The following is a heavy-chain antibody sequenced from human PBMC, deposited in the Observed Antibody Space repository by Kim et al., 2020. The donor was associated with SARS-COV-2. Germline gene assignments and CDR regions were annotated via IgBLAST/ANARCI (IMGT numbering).Heavy chain of an antibody. D-gene: IGHD3-10*01. J-gene: IGHJ4*02. Sequence: AASVKGRFTISRDASKSTAYLQMNSLRTEETAVYYCTRWEMVRGVTSNYWGQGTLVTVSS. CDR3: TRWEMVRGVTSNY. V-gene: IGHV3-73*01.